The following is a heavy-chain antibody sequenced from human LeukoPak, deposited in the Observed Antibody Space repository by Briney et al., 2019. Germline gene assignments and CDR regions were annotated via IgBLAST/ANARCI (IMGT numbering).Heavy chain of an antibody. D-gene: IGHD3-3*01. CDR3: ARGHRGTLFGVVTYYGMAV. J-gene: IGHJ6*02. CDR1: GYTFTSYD. CDR2: RHPNSGNT. V-gene: IGHV1-8*01. Sequence: ASVKLSCKASGYTFTSYDINWVRQATGQGLGWMGWRHPNSGNTGYAQKSQGRVTMTRNTSISTAYMELSSLRSEGTAVYYCARGHRGTLFGVVTYYGMAVWGQGTTVTVSS.